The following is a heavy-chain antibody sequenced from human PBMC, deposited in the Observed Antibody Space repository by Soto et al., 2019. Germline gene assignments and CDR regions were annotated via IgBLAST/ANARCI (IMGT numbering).Heavy chain of an antibody. CDR2: ISGSGGST. CDR1: GFTFSSYA. CDR3: AKGALPHDYGDYEDWFDY. Sequence: EVQLLESGGGLVQPGGSLRLSCAASGFTFSSYAMSWVRQAPGKGLEWVSAISGSGGSTYYADSVKGRFTISRDNSKNTLYLQMNSLRAEDTAVYYCAKGALPHDYGDYEDWFDYWGQGTLVTVSS. J-gene: IGHJ5*01. V-gene: IGHV3-23*01. D-gene: IGHD4-17*01.